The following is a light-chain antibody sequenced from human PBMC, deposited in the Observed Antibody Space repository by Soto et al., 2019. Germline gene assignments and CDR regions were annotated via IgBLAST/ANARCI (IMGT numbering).Light chain of an antibody. J-gene: IGKJ2*01. Sequence: EIVLTQSPGTLSLSPGERATLSCRASQSVSSSYLAWYQQKPGQAPRLLIYGASGRATGIPDRFSGSGSGTDFTLTISRLEPEDFAVYYCQQYGSLPRTFGQGTKLEIK. CDR2: GAS. V-gene: IGKV3-20*01. CDR1: QSVSSSY. CDR3: QQYGSLPRT.